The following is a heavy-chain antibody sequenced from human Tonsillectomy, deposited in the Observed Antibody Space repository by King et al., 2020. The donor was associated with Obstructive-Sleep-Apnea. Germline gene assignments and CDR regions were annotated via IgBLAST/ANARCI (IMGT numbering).Heavy chain of an antibody. CDR1: GGSISPYH. V-gene: IGHV4-59*01. CDR3: ARDSSIFYYFDY. Sequence: QLQESGPGLVKPSETLSLTCTVSGGSISPYHWSWIRQPPGKGLEWIGYISHSGSTNYNPSLKSPVTISVDTSKKQFSLKLSSVTAADTAVYYCARDSSIFYYFDYWGQGTLVTVSS. D-gene: IGHD6-6*01. CDR2: ISHSGST. J-gene: IGHJ4*02.